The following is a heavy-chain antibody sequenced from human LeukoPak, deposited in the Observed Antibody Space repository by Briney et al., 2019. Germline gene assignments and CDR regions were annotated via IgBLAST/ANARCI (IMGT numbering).Heavy chain of an antibody. CDR1: GFTVSGNY. D-gene: IGHD1-26*01. CDR3: ARHLALVNDAFDI. Sequence: PGGSLRLSCAVSGFTVSGNYMSWVRQAPGKGLEWVSLIYSGGTTYYADSVKGRFTISRDNAKNTLYLQMNSLRAEDTAVYYCARHLALVNDAFDIWGQGTMVTVSS. CDR2: IYSGGTT. J-gene: IGHJ3*02. V-gene: IGHV3-66*04.